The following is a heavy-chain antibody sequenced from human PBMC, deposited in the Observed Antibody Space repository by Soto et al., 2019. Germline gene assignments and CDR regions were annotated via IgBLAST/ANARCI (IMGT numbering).Heavy chain of an antibody. CDR3: AKSGLRFLDYFDY. Sequence: QVQLVESGGGVVQPGRSLRLSCAGSGFTVSNYAMQWVRQAPGKGLEWVAVMLSDGTNRFSDSVKGRFTVSGDNSENTVYLQMNSLTGEDTAVYYCAKSGLRFLDYFDYWGQGTLVTVSS. D-gene: IGHD4-17*01. J-gene: IGHJ4*02. CDR2: MLSDGTNR. CDR1: GFTVSNYA. V-gene: IGHV3-30*18.